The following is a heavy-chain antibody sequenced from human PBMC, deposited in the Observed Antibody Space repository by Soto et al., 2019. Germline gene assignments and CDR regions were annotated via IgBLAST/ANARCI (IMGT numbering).Heavy chain of an antibody. CDR2: IIPIFGTG. CDR3: AREGSGYNF. CDR1: GGTFSNHA. J-gene: IGHJ1*01. D-gene: IGHD5-12*01. Sequence: SVKVSCKASGGTFSNHAISWVRQAPGQGLEWMGGIIPIFGTGNHAEKFQGRVTITADKSTSTGYMELSSLRSDDTAVYYCAREGSGYNFWGQGTQVTVSA. V-gene: IGHV1-69*06.